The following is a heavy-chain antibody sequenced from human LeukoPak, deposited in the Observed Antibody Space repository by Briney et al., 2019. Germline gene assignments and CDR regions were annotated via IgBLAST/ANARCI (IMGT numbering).Heavy chain of an antibody. CDR1: GNSINSGGNY. CDR3: ASGRSKTVDF. J-gene: IGHJ4*02. CDR2: IFDGGNV. V-gene: IGHV4-31*03. Sequence: PSQTLSLTCSVSGNSINSGGNYRHWIRQAPGKGLEWIGYIFDGGNVDYNPSLSGRVIMSQDAPKNQFSLNMTSVTAADTALYYCASGRSKTVDFWGQGTLVTVSS. D-gene: IGHD1-26*01.